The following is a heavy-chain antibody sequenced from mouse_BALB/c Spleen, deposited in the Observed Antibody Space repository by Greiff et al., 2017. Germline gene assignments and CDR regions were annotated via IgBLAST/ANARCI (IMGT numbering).Heavy chain of an antibody. CDR3: ARDPHMITAWFAY. CDR2: IWAGGST. J-gene: IGHJ3*01. CDR1: GFSLTSYG. D-gene: IGHD2-4*01. Sequence: VKLVESGPGLVAPSQSLSITCTVSGFSLTSYGVHWVRQPPGKGLEWLGVIWAGGSTNYNSALMSRLSISKDNSKSQVFLKMNSLQTDDTAMYYCARDPHMITAWFAYWGQGTLVTVSA. V-gene: IGHV2-9*02.